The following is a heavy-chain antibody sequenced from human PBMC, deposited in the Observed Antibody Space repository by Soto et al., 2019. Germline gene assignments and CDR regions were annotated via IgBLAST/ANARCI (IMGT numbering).Heavy chain of an antibody. Sequence: GGSLRLSCVASGFTFNNYAMSWVRQAPGKGLEWVSAISGGITYYAGSVKGRFTISRDNSKNTLFLQMTSLRVEDTAVYYCANCIGGDCYRDYWGPGALLTVYS. D-gene: IGHD2-21*02. CDR1: GFTFNNYA. J-gene: IGHJ4*02. V-gene: IGHV3-23*01. CDR2: ISGGIT. CDR3: ANCIGGDCYRDY.